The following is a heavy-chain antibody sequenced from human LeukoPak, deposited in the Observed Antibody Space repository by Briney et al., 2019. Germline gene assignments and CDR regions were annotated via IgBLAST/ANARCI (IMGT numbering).Heavy chain of an antibody. V-gene: IGHV1-18*01. CDR1: GYTFTSYG. CDR2: ISAYNGNT. J-gene: IGHJ4*02. D-gene: IGHD6-19*01. Sequence: GASVKLSCKASGYTFTSYGISWVRQAPGQGLEWMGWISAYNGNTNYAQKLQGRVTMTTDTSTSTAYMELRSLRSDDTAVYYCARDSPEISGWYIFPYWGQGTLVTVSS. CDR3: ARDSPEISGWYIFPY.